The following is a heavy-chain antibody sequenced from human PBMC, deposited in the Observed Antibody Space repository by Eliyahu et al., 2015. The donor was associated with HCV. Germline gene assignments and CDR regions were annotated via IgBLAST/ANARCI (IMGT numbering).Heavy chain of an antibody. V-gene: IGHV3-7*03. Sequence: EVNLVESGGGLVXPGGSLXLSCAASGFTLVSDYMSWARQAPGKGLEWVANIKGDGREKYYVDSVKGRFTISKDDAKNSLYLQMNNLRVEDTAVYYCAKGFGVDFWGQGTLVTVSS. D-gene: IGHD3-10*01. CDR1: GFTLVSDY. CDR3: AKGFGVDF. CDR2: IKGDGREK. J-gene: IGHJ4*02.